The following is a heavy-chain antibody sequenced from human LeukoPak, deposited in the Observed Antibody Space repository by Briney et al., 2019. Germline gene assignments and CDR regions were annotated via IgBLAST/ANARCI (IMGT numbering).Heavy chain of an antibody. Sequence: GGSLRLSCEASGFTFSSYTMKWVRQAPGKGLEWVSSISSSSSYIYYADSMKGRFTISRDNAKNSLYLQMNSLRAEDTAVYYCAREFLEQQPNRGFDPWGQGTLVTVSS. D-gene: IGHD6-13*01. CDR2: ISSSSSYI. CDR1: GFTFSSYT. CDR3: AREFLEQQPNRGFDP. V-gene: IGHV3-21*01. J-gene: IGHJ5*02.